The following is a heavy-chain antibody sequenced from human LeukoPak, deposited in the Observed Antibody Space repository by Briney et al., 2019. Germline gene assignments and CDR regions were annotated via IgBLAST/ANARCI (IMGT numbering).Heavy chain of an antibody. CDR1: GFTFSSYS. Sequence: GGSLRLSCAASGFTFSSYSMNWVRQAPGKGLEWVSSISSSSSYIYYADSVKGRFTISRDNAKNSLYLQMNSLRAEDTAVYYCARDRRLYYYGSGIKITWGQGTLVTVSS. CDR3: ARDRRLYYYGSGIKIT. J-gene: IGHJ4*02. V-gene: IGHV3-21*01. D-gene: IGHD3-10*01. CDR2: ISSSSSYI.